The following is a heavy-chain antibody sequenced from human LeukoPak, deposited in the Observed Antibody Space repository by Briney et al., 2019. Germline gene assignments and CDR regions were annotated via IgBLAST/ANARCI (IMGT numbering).Heavy chain of an antibody. Sequence: PGRSLRLSCAASGITLSDYWMYWVRQGPGNGLVHVSRIESDETRTVYADSVKGRFTISRDNAKNTVYLQMNSLRAEDTAVYYCVRGGHKLDIQTSRYYYGLDVWGQGTTVTVSS. CDR3: VRGGHKLDIQTSRYYYGLDV. J-gene: IGHJ6*02. V-gene: IGHV3-74*03. CDR1: GITLSDYW. D-gene: IGHD2-2*03. CDR2: IESDETRT.